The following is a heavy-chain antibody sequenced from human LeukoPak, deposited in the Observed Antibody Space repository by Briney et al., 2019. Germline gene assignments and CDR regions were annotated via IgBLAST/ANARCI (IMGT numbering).Heavy chain of an antibody. Sequence: SQTLSLTCTVSGGSISGGSYYWSWIRQPPGKGLEWIGYIYYSGSTKYNLSLKSRVTISVDTSKNQFSLKLSFVTAADTAVYYCAREKNGGSYSAFDYWGQGTLVTVSS. CDR1: GGSISGGSYY. D-gene: IGHD1-26*01. J-gene: IGHJ4*02. V-gene: IGHV4-61*01. CDR3: AREKNGGSYSAFDY. CDR2: IYYSGST.